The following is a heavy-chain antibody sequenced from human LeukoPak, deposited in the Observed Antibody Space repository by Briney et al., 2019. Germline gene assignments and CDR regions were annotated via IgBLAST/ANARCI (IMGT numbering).Heavy chain of an antibody. CDR2: IYSGGST. J-gene: IGHJ4*02. V-gene: IGHV3-66*01. Sequence: PGGSLRLSCAASGFTVSSNYMSWVRQAPGKGLEWVSVIYSGGSTYYADSVKGRFTISRDNSKNTLYLQMNSLRAEDTAVYYCAKDREIKGIQQWPVDYWGQGTLVTVSS. CDR1: GFTVSSNY. CDR3: AKDREIKGIQQWPVDY. D-gene: IGHD5-18*01.